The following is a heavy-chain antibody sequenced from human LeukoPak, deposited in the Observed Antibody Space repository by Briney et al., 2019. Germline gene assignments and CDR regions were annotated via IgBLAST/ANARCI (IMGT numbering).Heavy chain of an antibody. CDR3: ARDFLGLRGMDV. J-gene: IGHJ6*04. D-gene: IGHD3-16*01. Sequence: ASVKVSCKASGYNFVGYAIYWVRQAPGQRLEWMGWINGGDGNKKYSEKFQGRVTIIRDTSASTVYMELSSLRSEDTAVYYCARDFLGLRGMDVWGKGTTVTVSS. V-gene: IGHV1-3*01. CDR2: INGGDGNK. CDR1: GYNFVGYA.